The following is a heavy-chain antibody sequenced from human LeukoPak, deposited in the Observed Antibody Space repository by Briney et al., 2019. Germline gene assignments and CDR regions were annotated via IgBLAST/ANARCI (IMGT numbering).Heavy chain of an antibody. Sequence: PSETLSLTCTVSGGSISSYYWSWLRQPPGKGLEWIGYIYYSGSTNSNPSLKSRVTISVDTSKNQFSLKLSSVTAADTAVYSCARSQQQLRFDPWGQGTLVTVSS. D-gene: IGHD6-13*01. J-gene: IGHJ5*02. CDR1: GGSISSYY. V-gene: IGHV4-59*08. CDR2: IYYSGST. CDR3: ARSQQQLRFDP.